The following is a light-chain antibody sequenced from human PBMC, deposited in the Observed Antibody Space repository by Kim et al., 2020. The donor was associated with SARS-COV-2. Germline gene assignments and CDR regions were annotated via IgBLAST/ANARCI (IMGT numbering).Light chain of an antibody. J-gene: IGLJ1*01. Sequence: QSALTQPASVSGSPGQSITISCTGTSSDVGGYNYVSWHQQHPGKAPKLMIYDVSKRPSGVSNRFSGSKSGNTASLNISGLQAEDEADYYCSSYRSSSTYVFGTGTKVTVL. CDR1: SSDVGGYNY. CDR3: SSYRSSSTYV. CDR2: DVS. V-gene: IGLV2-14*03.